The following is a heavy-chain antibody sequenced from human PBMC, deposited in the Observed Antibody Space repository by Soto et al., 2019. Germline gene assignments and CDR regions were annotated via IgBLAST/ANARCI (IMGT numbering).Heavy chain of an antibody. CDR2: INSDGSST. V-gene: IGHV3-74*01. CDR3: ARGNYGGWFDP. Sequence: EVQLVESGRGLVQPGGSLRLSCAASGFTFSDYWMHWVRQAPGKGLVWVSRINSDGSSTNYADSVKGRLTISRDNAKNTLYLQMNSLRAEDTAVYYCARGNYGGWFDPWGQGTLVTVSS. J-gene: IGHJ5*02. D-gene: IGHD4-17*01. CDR1: GFTFSDYW.